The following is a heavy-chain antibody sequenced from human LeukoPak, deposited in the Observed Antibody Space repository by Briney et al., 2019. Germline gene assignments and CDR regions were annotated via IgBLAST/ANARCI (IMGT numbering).Heavy chain of an antibody. CDR2: IYDSGST. CDR1: GGSISSGGYD. CDR3: ARGGSPNGYDFWSGYQRDTNWFDP. V-gene: IGHV4-31*03. Sequence: SETLSLTCTVSGGSISSGGYDWSWIRQHPGKGLEWIGYIYDSGSTYYNPSLKRRVTISVDTSKHQFSLKLSSVTAADTAVYYCARGGSPNGYDFWSGYQRDTNWFDPWGQGTLVTVSS. J-gene: IGHJ5*02. D-gene: IGHD3-3*01.